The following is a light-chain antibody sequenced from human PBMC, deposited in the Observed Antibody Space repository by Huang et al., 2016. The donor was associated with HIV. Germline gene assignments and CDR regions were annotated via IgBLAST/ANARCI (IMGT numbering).Light chain of an antibody. V-gene: IGKV1-39*01. Sequence: DIQMTQSPSSLSEFEGDKVTITCRASENISKYLNRVQKKPGKDPNLLLYAVSSLQSGVPSRFSGSWTGTDFNLTINSLQPEDYATYFCQQSYNAPRTFGQGTKVEIK. CDR3: QQSYNAPRT. CDR2: AVS. J-gene: IGKJ1*01. CDR1: ENISKY.